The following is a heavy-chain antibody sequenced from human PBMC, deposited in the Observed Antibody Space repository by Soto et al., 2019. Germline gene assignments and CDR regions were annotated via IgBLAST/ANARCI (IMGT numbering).Heavy chain of an antibody. D-gene: IGHD1-26*01. Sequence: GVSVKVSCKASGYTFTSYDINWVRQATGQGLAWMGWMNPNSGNTGYAQKFQGRVTMTRNTSISTAYMELSSLRSEDTAVYYCARGRVGAFYYYYGMDVWGKGTTVTVST. CDR1: GYTFTSYD. J-gene: IGHJ6*04. V-gene: IGHV1-8*01. CDR2: MNPNSGNT. CDR3: ARGRVGAFYYYYGMDV.